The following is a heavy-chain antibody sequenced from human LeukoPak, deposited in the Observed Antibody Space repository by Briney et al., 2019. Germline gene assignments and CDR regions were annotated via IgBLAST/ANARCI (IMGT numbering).Heavy chain of an antibody. CDR3: ARRGPFDY. Sequence: SETLSLTCAVYGGSFSGYYWSWIRQPPGKGLEWIGEINHSGSTNYNPSLKSRVTISVDTSKNQFSLKLSSVTAADTAVYYCARRGPFDYWGQGTLVTVSS. J-gene: IGHJ4*02. D-gene: IGHD3-10*01. CDR2: INHSGST. V-gene: IGHV4-34*01. CDR1: GGSFSGYY.